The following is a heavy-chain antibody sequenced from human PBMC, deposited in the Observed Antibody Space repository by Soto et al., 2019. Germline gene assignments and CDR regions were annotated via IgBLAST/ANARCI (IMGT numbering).Heavy chain of an antibody. CDR3: ARPKFSATYDS. CDR2: IYYSGST. V-gene: IGHV4-39*01. D-gene: IGHD1-26*01. J-gene: IGHJ5*01. CDR1: GVSISSTHYY. Sequence: SETLSLTCTVSGVSISSTHYYWGWIRQPPGKGLEWIGSIYYSGSTYYNPSLKNRVIISVDRSQNQFSLKLTSVTAADSAVYYCARPKFSATYDSWGQGTLVTVSS.